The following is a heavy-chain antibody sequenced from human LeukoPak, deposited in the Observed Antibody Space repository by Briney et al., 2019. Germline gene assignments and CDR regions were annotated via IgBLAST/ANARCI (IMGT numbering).Heavy chain of an antibody. CDR3: ARDCHWCPLDI. CDR1: GGSIRSGGYY. CDR2: IYYSGST. J-gene: IGHJ3*02. D-gene: IGHD4/OR15-4a*01. V-gene: IGHV4-31*03. Sequence: PSETLSLPCTVSGGSIRSGGYYWSWIRPHPGKGLGWIGYIYYSGSTYYHPSLKSRVTLSVDTSKNQFSLKVSSVTAADTAVYYCARDCHWCPLDIWGQGTMVTVSS.